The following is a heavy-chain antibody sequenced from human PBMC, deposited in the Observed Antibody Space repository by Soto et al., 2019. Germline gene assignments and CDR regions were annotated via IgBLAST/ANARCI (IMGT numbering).Heavy chain of an antibody. CDR3: AHRVLRTVFGLVTTTAIYFDF. D-gene: IGHD3-3*01. J-gene: IGHJ4*02. CDR1: GFSLTTSGVG. CDR2: IYLDDDK. V-gene: IGHV2-5*02. Sequence: QITLNESGPTQVKPRQTLTLTCTFSGFSLTTSGVGVGWIRQSPAKAPEWLALIYLDDDKLYSPSLKSRLTITKDTSKNQVVLTMADLEPADTATYYCAHRVLRTVFGLVTTTAIYFDFWGQGTPVAVSS.